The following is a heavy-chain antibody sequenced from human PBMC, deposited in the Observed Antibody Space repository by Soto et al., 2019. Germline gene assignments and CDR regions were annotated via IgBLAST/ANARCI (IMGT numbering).Heavy chain of an antibody. CDR2: ITSSGGNT. J-gene: IGHJ4*02. Sequence: QLLESGGGLVQPGGSLRLSCATSGFTFRSYAMSWVRQAPGKGLEWVSTITSSGGNTFYAGSVKGRFTISRDNSKSTLSLQTNSLKAEDTAIYYCAKGNGAAGGRGAYFHSWGQGTLVTVSS. D-gene: IGHD6-13*01. V-gene: IGHV3-23*01. CDR1: GFTFRSYA. CDR3: AKGNGAAGGRGAYFHS.